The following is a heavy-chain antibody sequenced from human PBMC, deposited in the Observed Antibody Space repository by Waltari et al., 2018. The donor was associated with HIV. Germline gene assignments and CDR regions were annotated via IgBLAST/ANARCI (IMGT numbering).Heavy chain of an antibody. D-gene: IGHD3-3*01. CDR3: ARSPYYDFWSGYYD. Sequence: QVQLVESGGGVVQPGWSLRLSCAASGFTFSTYAMHWVRPAPGKGLEWVAVISYDGSNKYYADSVKGRFTISRDNSKNTLYLQMNSLGAEDTALYYCARSPYYDFWSGYYDWGQGTLVTVSS. J-gene: IGHJ4*02. V-gene: IGHV3-30*04. CDR2: ISYDGSNK. CDR1: GFTFSTYA.